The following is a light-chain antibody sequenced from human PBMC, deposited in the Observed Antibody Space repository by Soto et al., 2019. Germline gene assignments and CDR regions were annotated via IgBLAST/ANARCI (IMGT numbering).Light chain of an antibody. Sequence: EIVLTQSPATLYLSPGEIVTLSCRASQNVSTYLAWYQQKPGQAPRLLIYDASDRATGIPARFSCSGSETDFTLTISSLEPEDSALYYCQQRTNWLTFGPGTKVDIK. V-gene: IGKV3-11*01. CDR3: QQRTNWLT. J-gene: IGKJ3*01. CDR2: DAS. CDR1: QNVSTY.